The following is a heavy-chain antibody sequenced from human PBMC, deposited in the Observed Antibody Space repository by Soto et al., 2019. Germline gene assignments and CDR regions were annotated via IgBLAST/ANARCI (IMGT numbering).Heavy chain of an antibody. CDR2: INHSGNT. Sequence: QVQLQQWGAGPLKPSATLSLTCGVYGGSFSGYFWSWIRQPPGEGLEWIGEINHSGNTNYNPSLKSRVTISIDTSKKQFSLKLSSVTAADTAVYYCARMICGAVAWYFDLWGRGTLVTVYS. J-gene: IGHJ2*01. D-gene: IGHD6-19*01. V-gene: IGHV4-34*01. CDR3: ARMICGAVAWYFDL. CDR1: GGSFSGYF.